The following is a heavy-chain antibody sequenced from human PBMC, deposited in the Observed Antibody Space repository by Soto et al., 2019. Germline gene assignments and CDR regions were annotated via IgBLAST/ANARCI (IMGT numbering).Heavy chain of an antibody. Sequence: QVQLVESGGGVVQPGRSLRLSCAASGFTFSSYGMHWVRQAPGKGLEWVAVIWYDGSNKYYADSVKGRFTISRDNSKNTLYLQMNSLRAEDTAVYYCATAYYYGSGRGMDVWGQGTTVTVSS. V-gene: IGHV3-33*01. CDR3: ATAYYYGSGRGMDV. J-gene: IGHJ6*02. CDR1: GFTFSSYG. D-gene: IGHD3-10*01. CDR2: IWYDGSNK.